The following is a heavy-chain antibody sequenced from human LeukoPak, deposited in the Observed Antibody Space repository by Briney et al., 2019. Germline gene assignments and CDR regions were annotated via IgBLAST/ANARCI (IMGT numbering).Heavy chain of an antibody. Sequence: GGSLRLSCAASGFTVSSNYMSWVRQAPGKGLEWVSVIYSGGSTYYADSVKGRFTISRDNSKNTLYLQMNSLRAEDTAVYYCARDRGDWNYGILDYWGQGTLVTVSS. D-gene: IGHD1-7*01. CDR1: GFTVSSNY. V-gene: IGHV3-53*05. J-gene: IGHJ4*02. CDR2: IYSGGST. CDR3: ARDRGDWNYGILDY.